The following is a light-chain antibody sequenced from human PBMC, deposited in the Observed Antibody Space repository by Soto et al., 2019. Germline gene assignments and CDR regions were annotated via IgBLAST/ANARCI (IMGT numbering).Light chain of an antibody. CDR3: LQDYNSPIT. J-gene: IGKJ5*01. Sequence: DIQMTQSPSTLSASVGDRVTITCRASQNIGTSLAWYQQTPGKAPKLLISDASTLESGVPSRFSGSGSGSAFSLTITSLQPEDFATYYCLQDYNSPITFGQGTRLEIK. V-gene: IGKV1-5*01. CDR1: QNIGTS. CDR2: DAS.